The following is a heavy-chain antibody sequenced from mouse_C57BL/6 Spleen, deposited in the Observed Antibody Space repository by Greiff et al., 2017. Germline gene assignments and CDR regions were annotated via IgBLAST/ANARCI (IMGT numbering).Heavy chain of an antibody. CDR1: GYTFTDYN. J-gene: IGHJ1*03. Sequence: VQLQQSGPELVKPGASVKIPCKASGYTFTDYNMDWVKQSHGKSLEWIGDINPNNGGTIYNQKFKGKATLTVDKSSSTAYMELRSLTSEDTAVYYCARKVYYDYDGFWYFDVWGTGTTVTVSS. CDR2: INPNNGGT. D-gene: IGHD2-4*01. V-gene: IGHV1-18*01. CDR3: ARKVYYDYDGFWYFDV.